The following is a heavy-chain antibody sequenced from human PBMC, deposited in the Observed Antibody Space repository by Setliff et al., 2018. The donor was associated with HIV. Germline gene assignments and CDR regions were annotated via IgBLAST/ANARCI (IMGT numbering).Heavy chain of an antibody. D-gene: IGHD1-26*01. CDR2: IRRRADGGTT. CDR1: GFTFGDYP. V-gene: IGHV3-49*04. Sequence: GGSLRLSCTASGFTFGDYPVSWVRQAPGKGLEWVSFIRRRADGGTTEHAASVKGRFTISRDNINNFVYLQMDGLRVEDTAIYYCAGSRGYFVKADWGQGTLVTVSS. CDR3: AGSRGYFVKAD. J-gene: IGHJ4*02.